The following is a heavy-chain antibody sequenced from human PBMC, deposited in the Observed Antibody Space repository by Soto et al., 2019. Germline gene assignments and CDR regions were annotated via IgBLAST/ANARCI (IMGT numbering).Heavy chain of an antibody. Sequence: PGESLKISCQGSGYSFTSYWIGWVRQMPGKGLEWRGIIFPSDSDTRYSPSFQGQVTISADRSTSTVFLQWASLKASDTAVYFCARKDKSGYFNWFDPWGQGTLVTVSS. CDR3: ARKDKSGYFNWFDP. D-gene: IGHD3-22*01. CDR2: IFPSDSDT. CDR1: GYSFTSYW. V-gene: IGHV5-51*01. J-gene: IGHJ5*02.